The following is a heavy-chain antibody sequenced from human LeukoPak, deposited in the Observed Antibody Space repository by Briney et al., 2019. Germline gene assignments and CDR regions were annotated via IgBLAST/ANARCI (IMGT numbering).Heavy chain of an antibody. CDR3: AKEGRGYGGNPPGAFDI. CDR2: MSGSGGGT. CDR1: GFTFSKFD. J-gene: IGHJ3*02. V-gene: IGHV3-23*01. D-gene: IGHD4-23*01. Sequence: GGSLRLSCAASGFTFSKFDMTWVRQAPGKGLEWVSSMSGSGGGTYYADSVKGRFTISRDNSKNTLYLQMNSLRAEDTAVYYCAKEGRGYGGNPPGAFDIWGQGTMVTVSS.